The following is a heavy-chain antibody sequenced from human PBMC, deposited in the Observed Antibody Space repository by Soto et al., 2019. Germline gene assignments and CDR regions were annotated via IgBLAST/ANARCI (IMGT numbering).Heavy chain of an antibody. D-gene: IGHD3-10*01. J-gene: IGHJ5*01. V-gene: IGHV1-2*02. CDR1: GYTFTAYY. CDR2: TSPRTGGA. CDR3: ARSSGSYSKWFDS. Sequence: ASVKVSCKTSGYTFTAYYMHWLRQAPGHGLEWLGWTSPRTGGAKYSHKFQGRVSMTRNTSITTAYMELTGLSTDDTAVYYCARSSGSYSKWFDSWGQGTLVTVSS.